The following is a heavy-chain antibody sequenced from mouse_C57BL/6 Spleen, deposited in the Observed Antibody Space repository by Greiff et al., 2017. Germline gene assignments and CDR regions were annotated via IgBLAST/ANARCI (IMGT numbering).Heavy chain of an antibody. J-gene: IGHJ1*03. Sequence: SVAELVRPGASVKLSCTASGFNIKNTYMPWVKQRPEQGLEWIGRIDPANGNTKYAPKFQGKATITADTSSNTAYLQLSSLTSEDTAIYYCARYSWYFDVWGTGTTVTVSS. CDR3: ARYSWYFDV. V-gene: IGHV14-3*01. CDR1: GFNIKNTY. CDR2: IDPANGNT.